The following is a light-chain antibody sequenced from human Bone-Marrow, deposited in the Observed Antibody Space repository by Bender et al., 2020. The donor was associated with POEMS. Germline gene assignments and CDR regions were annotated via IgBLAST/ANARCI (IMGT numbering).Light chain of an antibody. CDR2: EGS. CDR3: SFYGGRRALV. J-gene: IGLJ3*02. CDR1: GSDIGSYSL. Sequence: QSALTQPASVSGTPGQSITISCTGTGSDIGSYSLVSWYQHHPGKAPKVIIYEGSKRPSGVSDRFSGSKSGNTASLTISGLQPEDEADYYCSFYGGRRALVFGGGTKLTVL. V-gene: IGLV2-23*01.